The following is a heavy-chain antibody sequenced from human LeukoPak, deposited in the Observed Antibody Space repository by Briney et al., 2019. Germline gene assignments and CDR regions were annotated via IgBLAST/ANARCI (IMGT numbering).Heavy chain of an antibody. J-gene: IGHJ4*02. CDR2: ISYDGSNK. CDR3: AKDRRGYCSGGSCYDPRLNY. Sequence: GGSLRLSCAASGFTFSSYGMHWVRQAPGKGLEWVAVISYDGSNKYYADSVKGRFTISRDNSKNTLYLQMNSLRAEDTAVYYCAKDRRGYCSGGSCYDPRLNYWGQGTLVTVSS. CDR1: GFTFSSYG. V-gene: IGHV3-30*18. D-gene: IGHD2-15*01.